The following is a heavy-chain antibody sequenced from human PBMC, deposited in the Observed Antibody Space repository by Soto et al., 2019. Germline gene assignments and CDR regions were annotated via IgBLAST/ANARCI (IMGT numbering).Heavy chain of an antibody. D-gene: IGHD2-2*01. CDR1: SASISSSSYT. V-gene: IGHV4-39*01. CDR3: ARLHGYCISSSCHGHYAMDV. Sequence: QLQLQESGPGLVKPSETLSLTCTVSSASISSSSYTWGWIRQPPGKGLEWIGSIYYSGTTYYHPSLNSRVTVSVDTSKNQFSLKVTSVTAADTAVYYCARLHGYCISSSCHGHYAMDVWGQGTTVTVS. CDR2: IYYSGTT. J-gene: IGHJ6*02.